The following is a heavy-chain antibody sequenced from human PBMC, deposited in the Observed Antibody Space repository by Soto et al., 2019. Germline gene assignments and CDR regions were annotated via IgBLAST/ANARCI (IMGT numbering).Heavy chain of an antibody. D-gene: IGHD5-18*01. CDR2: ILPIFGRT. V-gene: IGHV1-69*01. CDR3: ATGGRRYSYAPRFYFEY. J-gene: IGHJ4*02. CDR1: GAIFSSNA. Sequence: QVQLVQSGAEVKKPGSSVKVTSKASGAIFSSNAISWVRQAPGQGLEWMGGILPIFGRTNYAQKFQGRVTITADESTRTAYMELSSLKSEDTAVYYCATGGRRYSYAPRFYFEYWGQGTLVTVSS.